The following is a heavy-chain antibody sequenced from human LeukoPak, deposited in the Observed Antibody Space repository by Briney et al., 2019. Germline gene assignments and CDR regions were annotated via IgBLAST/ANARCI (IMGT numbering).Heavy chain of an antibody. CDR2: ISPVGSNP. D-gene: IGHD2-21*02. CDR3: AKERGDFDGFDI. CDR1: GFTFSSYG. V-gene: IGHV3-30*18. Sequence: PGGSLRLSCVASGFTFSSYGMHWVRQAPGKGLEWVAVISPVGSNPFYADSVRGGMTISRDNSKDTLYLQMNSLRAEDTAVYHCAKERGDFDGFDIWGQGTMVTGSS. J-gene: IGHJ3*02.